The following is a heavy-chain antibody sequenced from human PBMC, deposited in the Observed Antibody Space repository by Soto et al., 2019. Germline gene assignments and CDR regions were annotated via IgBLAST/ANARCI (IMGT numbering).Heavy chain of an antibody. CDR3: ARLRQQQLAHPFDY. CDR1: GGSISSYY. Sequence: SETLSLTCTVSGGSISSYYWSWIRQPPGKGLEWIGYIYYSGSTNYNPSLKSRVTISVDTSKNQFSLKLSSVTAADTAVYYCARLRQQQLAHPFDYWGQGTLVTVSS. D-gene: IGHD6-13*01. V-gene: IGHV4-59*08. CDR2: IYYSGST. J-gene: IGHJ4*02.